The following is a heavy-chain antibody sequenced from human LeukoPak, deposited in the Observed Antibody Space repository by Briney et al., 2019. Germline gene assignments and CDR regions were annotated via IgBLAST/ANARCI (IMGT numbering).Heavy chain of an antibody. J-gene: IGHJ3*02. CDR3: ARAGLYDEDAFDM. CDR1: GGSFSGYY. CDR2: INHSGST. Sequence: PSETLSLTCAVYGGSFSGYYWSWIRQPPGKGLEWIGEINHSGSTNYNPSLKSRVTISVDTSKNQFSLKLSSVTAADTAFYYCARAGLYDEDAFDMWGQGILVTVSA. V-gene: IGHV4-34*01. D-gene: IGHD3-16*02.